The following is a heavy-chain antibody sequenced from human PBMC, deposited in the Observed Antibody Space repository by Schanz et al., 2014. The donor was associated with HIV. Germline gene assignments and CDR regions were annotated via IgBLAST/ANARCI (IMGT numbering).Heavy chain of an antibody. V-gene: IGHV3-74*01. CDR1: GFTFSSYW. Sequence: EVQLVESGGGLVQPGGSLRLSCAASGFTFSSYWMHWVRQAPGKGLVWVSRINSDGSSTSYADSVKGRFTISRDNAKNTLYLQMNSLRAEDTAVYFCARVRDTSYYDSSGYYLDYWGQGTLVTVSS. CDR3: ARVRDTSYYDSSGYYLDY. J-gene: IGHJ4*02. CDR2: INSDGSST. D-gene: IGHD3-22*01.